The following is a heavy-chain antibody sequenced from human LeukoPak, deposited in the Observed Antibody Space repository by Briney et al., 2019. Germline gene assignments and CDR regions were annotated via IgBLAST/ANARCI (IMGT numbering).Heavy chain of an antibody. CDR1: GFTFNYAW. D-gene: IGHD3-10*01. Sequence: PGGSLRLSCAASGFTFNYAWMSWVRQAPGKGLEWVARIQSKTAGGTTDYAAPVKGRFTISRDDSKTTLFLQMSSLKTEDTAVYYCTTYALSVSGAFDIWGQGTMVTVSS. CDR3: TTYALSVSGAFDI. CDR2: IQSKTAGGTT. J-gene: IGHJ3*02. V-gene: IGHV3-15*01.